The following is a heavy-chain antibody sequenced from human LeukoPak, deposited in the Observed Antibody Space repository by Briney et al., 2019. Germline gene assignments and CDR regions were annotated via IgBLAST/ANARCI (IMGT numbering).Heavy chain of an antibody. CDR2: INSDGSST. CDR1: GFTFSSYW. D-gene: IGHD3-3*01. Sequence: GGSLRLSCAASGFTFSSYWMYWVRQAPGKGLVWVSRINSDGSSTSYADSVEGRFTISRDNAKNTLYLQMSSLRAEDTAVYYCASTYDFWSGGDYWGQGTLVTVSS. J-gene: IGHJ4*02. V-gene: IGHV3-74*01. CDR3: ASTYDFWSGGDY.